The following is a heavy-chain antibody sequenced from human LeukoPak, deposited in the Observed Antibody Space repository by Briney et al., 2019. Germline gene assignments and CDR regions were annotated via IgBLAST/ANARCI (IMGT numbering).Heavy chain of an antibody. D-gene: IGHD3-22*01. J-gene: IGHJ5*02. CDR1: GYTFTGYY. Sequence: ASVEVSCKASGYTFTGYYMHWVRQAPGQGLEWMGRINPNSGGTNYAQKFQGRVTMTRDTSISTAYMELSRLRSDDTAVYYCAREDDTSWFDPWGQGTLVTVSS. CDR2: INPNSGGT. CDR3: AREDDTSWFDP. V-gene: IGHV1-2*06.